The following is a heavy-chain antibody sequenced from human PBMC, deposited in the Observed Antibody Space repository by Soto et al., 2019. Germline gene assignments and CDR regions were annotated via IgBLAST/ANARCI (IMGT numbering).Heavy chain of an antibody. Sequence: QVPLVQSGAEVKKPGASVKVSCKPHGGTFSRYAISWLRQAPGHGLEWMGGVIPHFGTANYAQKFQGRVTITADESTSTVYRELSSLRSEYKAVYDCARERGSTPGGWFDPWGQGTLVTVSS. V-gene: IGHV1-69*01. CDR2: VIPHFGTA. CDR3: ARERGSTPGGWFDP. D-gene: IGHD2-2*01. CDR1: GGTFSRYA. J-gene: IGHJ5*02.